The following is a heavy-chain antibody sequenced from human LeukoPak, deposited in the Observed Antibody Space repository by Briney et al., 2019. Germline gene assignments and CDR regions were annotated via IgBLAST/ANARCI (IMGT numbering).Heavy chain of an antibody. D-gene: IGHD1-26*01. V-gene: IGHV1-18*01. CDR3: ARDSESRELLNFDY. CDR2: ISAYNGNT. Sequence: ASVKVSCKASGYTFTSYGISWVRQAPGQGLEWMGWISAYNGNTNYAQKFQGRVTITRDTSASTAYMELSSLRSEDTAVYYCARDSESRELLNFDYWGQGTLVTVSS. J-gene: IGHJ4*02. CDR1: GYTFTSYG.